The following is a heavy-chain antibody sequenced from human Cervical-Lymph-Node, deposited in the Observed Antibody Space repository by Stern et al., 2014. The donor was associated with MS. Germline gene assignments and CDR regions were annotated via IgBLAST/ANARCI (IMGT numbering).Heavy chain of an antibody. J-gene: IGHJ4*02. D-gene: IGHD3-22*01. CDR3: ARDFRSGYSPYYLDY. V-gene: IGHV3-9*01. CDR1: GFTFDDYA. Sequence: EVQLVESGGALVQPGRSLRLSCAASGFTFDDYAVTWVRQAPGRGLEWVSGITWNSGNKAYADSVKGRFTISRDNAKNSLYLQMNSLRVEDTALYYCARDFRSGYSPYYLDYWGQGTLVTVSS. CDR2: ITWNSGNK.